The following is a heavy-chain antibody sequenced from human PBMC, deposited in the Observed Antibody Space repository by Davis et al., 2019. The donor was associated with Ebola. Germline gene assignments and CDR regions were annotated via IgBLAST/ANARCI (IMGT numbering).Heavy chain of an antibody. CDR2: INPNRDGA. V-gene: IGHV1-2*02. Sequence: GESLKISCAASGFTFSNYWMHWVRQAPGQGLEWMGWINPNRDGANYAQKFQGRVTMTRDTSISTVYMELTSLGSDDTAVYYCARARWWFGEFDAFDIWGQGSMVTVSS. D-gene: IGHD3-10*01. CDR3: ARARWWFGEFDAFDI. CDR1: GFTFSNYW. J-gene: IGHJ3*02.